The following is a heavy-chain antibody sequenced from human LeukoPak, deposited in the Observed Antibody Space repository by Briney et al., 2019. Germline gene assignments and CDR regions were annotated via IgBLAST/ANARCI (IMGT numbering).Heavy chain of an antibody. D-gene: IGHD3-3*01. Sequence: ASVKVSCKASGYTFTSYGINWVRQAPGQGLEWRGWISTYNGNTNYAQKLQGRVTMTTDTSTSTAYMELRSLRSDDTAVYYCARYYDFWSGYSTELGYWGQATLVTVSS. V-gene: IGHV1-18*01. CDR2: ISTYNGNT. J-gene: IGHJ4*02. CDR1: GYTFTSYG. CDR3: ARYYDFWSGYSTELGY.